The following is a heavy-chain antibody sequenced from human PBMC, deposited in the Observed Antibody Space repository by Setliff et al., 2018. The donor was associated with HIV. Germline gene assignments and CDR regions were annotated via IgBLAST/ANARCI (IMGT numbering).Heavy chain of an antibody. CDR3: ARYCGGDCYPSAYYMDV. V-gene: IGHV4-39*07. J-gene: IGHJ6*03. Sequence: SETLSLTCTVSGGSISSSSYYWGWIRQPPGKGLEWIGSSYYSGSTDHNPSLKRRVSISVDTSEIQFSLKLSSVTAADTAVYYCARYCGGDCYPSAYYMDVWGKGTTVTVSS. D-gene: IGHD2-21*01. CDR2: SYYSGST. CDR1: GGSISSSSYY.